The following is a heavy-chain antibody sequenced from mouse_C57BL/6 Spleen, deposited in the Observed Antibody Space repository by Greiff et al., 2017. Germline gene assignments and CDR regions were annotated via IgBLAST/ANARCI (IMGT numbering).Heavy chain of an antibody. CDR2: IDPSDSYT. CDR3: AVGGYDYDGRYFDY. D-gene: IGHD2-4*01. V-gene: IGHV1-50*01. CDR1: GYTFTSYW. J-gene: IGHJ2*01. Sequence: VQLQQPGAELVKPGASVKLSCKASGYTFTSYWMQWVKQRPGQGLEWIGEIDPSDSYTNYNQKFKGKATLTVDTSSSTAYMQLSSLTSEDSAVYYCAVGGYDYDGRYFDYWGQGTTLTVSS.